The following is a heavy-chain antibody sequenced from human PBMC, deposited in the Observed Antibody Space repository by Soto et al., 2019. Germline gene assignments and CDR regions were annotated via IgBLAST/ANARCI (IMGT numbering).Heavy chain of an antibody. D-gene: IGHD6-13*01. V-gene: IGHV3-30*18. CDR1: GFTFRGYV. CDR2: ISEDGSDK. Sequence: QVQLVESGGGVVQPGGSLRLSCAASGFTFRGYVTHWVRQAPGKGLEWVAVISEDGSDKYYAGSVQGRFTISRDDSRNTLYLQMISLRTDDTSVYYCAKGAGRSWHWYFDPWGRGTLVTVSS. CDR3: AKGAGRSWHWYFDP. J-gene: IGHJ2*01.